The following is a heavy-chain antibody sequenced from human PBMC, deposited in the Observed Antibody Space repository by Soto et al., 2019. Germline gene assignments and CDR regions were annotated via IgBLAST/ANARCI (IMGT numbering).Heavy chain of an antibody. CDR3: ASSYYGSGNPKDYYYGMDV. CDR1: GYTFTGYA. D-gene: IGHD3-10*01. V-gene: IGHV1-3*01. Sequence: GASVKVSCKASGYTFTGYAMHWVRQAPGQRLEWMGWINAGNGNTKYSQKFQGRVTITRDTSASTAYMELSSLRSEDTAVYYCASSYYGSGNPKDYYYGMDVWGQGTTVTVSS. J-gene: IGHJ6*02. CDR2: INAGNGNT.